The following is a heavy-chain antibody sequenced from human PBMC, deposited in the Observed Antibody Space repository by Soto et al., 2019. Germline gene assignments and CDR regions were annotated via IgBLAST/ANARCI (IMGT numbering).Heavy chain of an antibody. CDR1: GFTFSSYG. CDR2: ISYDGSNK. Sequence: PGGSLRLSCAASGFTFSSYGMHWVRQAPGKGLEWVAVISYDGSNKYYADSVKGRFTISRDNSKNTLYLQMNSLRAEDTAVYYCAKDLGYCISTSCYDASRYYYYGMDVWGQGTTVTVSS. D-gene: IGHD2-2*01. CDR3: AKDLGYCISTSCYDASRYYYYGMDV. V-gene: IGHV3-30*18. J-gene: IGHJ6*02.